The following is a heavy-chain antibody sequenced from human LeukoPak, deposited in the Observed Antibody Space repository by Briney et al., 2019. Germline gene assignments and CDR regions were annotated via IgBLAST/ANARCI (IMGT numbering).Heavy chain of an antibody. Sequence: SETLSLTCTVSGGSISSYYWSWIRQPPGKGLEWIGYIYYSGSTNYNPSLESRVTISVDTSKNQFSLKLSSVTAADTAVYYCARGVAGSYPDDFDYWGQGTLVTVPS. CDR1: GGSISSYY. V-gene: IGHV4-59*01. J-gene: IGHJ4*02. CDR2: IYYSGST. CDR3: ARGVAGSYPDDFDY. D-gene: IGHD3-10*01.